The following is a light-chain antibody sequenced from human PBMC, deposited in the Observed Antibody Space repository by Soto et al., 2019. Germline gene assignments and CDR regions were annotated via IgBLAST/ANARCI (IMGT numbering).Light chain of an antibody. CDR1: ESVSSSY. Sequence: EILLTQSPGTLSLSPGERATLSCWASESVSSSYLAWYQQRPGQAPRLLIFGASTRATGIPDRFSGSGSGTDFTLTISSLQSEDFAVYYCQQYKNWPLFGQGTRLEIK. J-gene: IGKJ5*01. CDR2: GAS. CDR3: QQYKNWPL. V-gene: IGKV3-20*01.